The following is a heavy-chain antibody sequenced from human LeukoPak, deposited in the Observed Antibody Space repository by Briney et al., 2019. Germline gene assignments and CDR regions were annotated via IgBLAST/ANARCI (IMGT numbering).Heavy chain of an antibody. CDR2: VSGSSAGT. CDR3: AKAGYFDAPDI. V-gene: IGHV3-23*01. Sequence: PGGSLRLSCAASGFTFDNYAMSWVRQAPGKGLEWVSGVSGSSAGTYYADSVKGRFTVSRDNSKNMMYLQMNSLRAEDTAVYYCAKAGYFDAPDIWGQGTMVTV. CDR1: GFTFDNYA. J-gene: IGHJ3*02. D-gene: IGHD1-26*01.